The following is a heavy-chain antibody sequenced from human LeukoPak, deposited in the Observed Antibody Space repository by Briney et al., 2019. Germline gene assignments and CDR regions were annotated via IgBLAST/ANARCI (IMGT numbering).Heavy chain of an antibody. D-gene: IGHD3-22*01. CDR3: ATTLRYYYDSSGYYLPDY. Sequence: ASVKVSCKASGGTFTSYNMHWVRQAPGQGLEWMGRINPNSGGTNYAQKFQGRVTITRDTSISTAYMELSRLRSDDTAVYYCATTLRYYYDSSGYYLPDYWGQGTLVTVSS. J-gene: IGHJ4*02. V-gene: IGHV1-2*06. CDR1: GGTFTSYN. CDR2: INPNSGGT.